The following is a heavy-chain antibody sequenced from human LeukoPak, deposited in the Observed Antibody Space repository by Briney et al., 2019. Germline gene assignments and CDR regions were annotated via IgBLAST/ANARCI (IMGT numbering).Heavy chain of an antibody. Sequence: GGSLRLSCAASGFTFSSYAMSWVRQAPGKGLEGVSAISGSGGSTYYADSVKGRFTISRDNSKNPLYLQMNSLRAEDTAVYYCAKERRYFDWLLSSSALDYWGQGTLVTVSS. V-gene: IGHV3-23*01. D-gene: IGHD3-9*01. J-gene: IGHJ4*02. CDR2: ISGSGGST. CDR3: AKERRYFDWLLSSSALDY. CDR1: GFTFSSYA.